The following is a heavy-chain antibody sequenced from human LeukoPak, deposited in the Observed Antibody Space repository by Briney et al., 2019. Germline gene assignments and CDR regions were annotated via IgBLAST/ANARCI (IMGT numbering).Heavy chain of an antibody. CDR2: IIPIFGTA. D-gene: IGHD3-10*01. Sequence: SVKVSCKASGGTFSSYAISWVRQAPGQGLEWMGRIIPIFGTANYAQKFQGRVTITTDESTSTAYMALSSLRSEDTAVYYCAREGVRTTDFDYWGQGTLVTVSS. CDR3: AREGVRTTDFDY. V-gene: IGHV1-69*05. CDR1: GGTFSSYA. J-gene: IGHJ4*02.